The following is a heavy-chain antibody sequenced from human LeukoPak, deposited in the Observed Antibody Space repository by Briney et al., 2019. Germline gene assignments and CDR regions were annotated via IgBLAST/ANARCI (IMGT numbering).Heavy chain of an antibody. V-gene: IGHV1-2*02. Sequence: GASVKVSCKASGYTFTSYAMNWVRQAPGQGLEWMGWINPNSGGTNYAQKFQGRVTMTRDTSISTAYMELSRLRSDDTAVYYCARDWTYYYDSSGYYLWGQGTLVTVSS. CDR2: INPNSGGT. D-gene: IGHD3-22*01. CDR1: GYTFTSYA. CDR3: ARDWTYYYDSSGYYL. J-gene: IGHJ5*02.